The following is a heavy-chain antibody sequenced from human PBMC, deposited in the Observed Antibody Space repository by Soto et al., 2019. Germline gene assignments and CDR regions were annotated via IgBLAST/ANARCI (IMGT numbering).Heavy chain of an antibody. CDR3: ARGWGRIFDY. CDR1: GGSFSGYY. V-gene: IGHV4-34*01. D-gene: IGHD7-27*01. CDR2: INHSGST. Sequence: SETLSLTCAVYGGSFSGYYWSWIRQPPGKGLEWIGEINHSGSTNYNPSLKSRVTISIDTSKNQFSLKLSSVTAADTAVYYCARGWGRIFDYWGQGSLVTVSS. J-gene: IGHJ4*02.